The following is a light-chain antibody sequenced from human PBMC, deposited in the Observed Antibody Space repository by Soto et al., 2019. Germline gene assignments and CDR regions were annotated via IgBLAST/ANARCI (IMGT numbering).Light chain of an antibody. V-gene: IGKV3-15*01. CDR3: MQTLQTLRT. CDR1: QSVSSN. CDR2: GAS. J-gene: IGKJ2*01. Sequence: EIVMTQSPATLSVSPGERATLSCRASQSVSSNLAWYQQKPGQAPRLLIYGASTRATGIPARFSGSGSGTDFTLKISRVEAEDVGVYYCMQTLQTLRTFGQGTNLEIK.